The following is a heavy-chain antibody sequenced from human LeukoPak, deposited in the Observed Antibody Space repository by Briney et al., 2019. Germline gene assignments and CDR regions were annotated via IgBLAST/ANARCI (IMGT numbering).Heavy chain of an antibody. V-gene: IGHV3-30*02. Sequence: GGSLRLSCAASGFTFSSYGMHWVRQAPGKGLEWVAFIRYDGNNKYYADSVKGRFTISRDNSKSTVYLQMNSLRPEDTAVYYCSKDLTSDFGGDFDPWGQGTLVTVSS. CDR1: GFTFSSYG. CDR3: SKDLTSDFGGDFDP. D-gene: IGHD3-10*01. J-gene: IGHJ5*02. CDR2: IRYDGNNK.